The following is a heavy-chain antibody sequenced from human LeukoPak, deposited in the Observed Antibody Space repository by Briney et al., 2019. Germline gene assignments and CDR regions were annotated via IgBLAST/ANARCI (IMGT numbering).Heavy chain of an antibody. D-gene: IGHD2-15*01. J-gene: IGHJ4*02. CDR1: GYTFTSYY. CDR2: INPSGGST. CDR3: ARECRWWPPYYFDY. Sequence: ASVKVSCKASGYTFTSYYMHWVRQAPGQGREWMGIINPSGGSTSYAQKFQGRVTMTRDMSTSTVYMELSILRSEDTAVYYCARECRWWPPYYFDYWGQGTLVTVSS. V-gene: IGHV1-46*01.